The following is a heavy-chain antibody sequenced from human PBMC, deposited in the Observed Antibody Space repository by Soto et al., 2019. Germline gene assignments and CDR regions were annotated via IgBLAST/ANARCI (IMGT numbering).Heavy chain of an antibody. J-gene: IGHJ4*02. D-gene: IGHD1-20*01. Sequence: QVTLKESGPVLVKPTETLTLTCTVSGFSLSNARMGVSWIRQPPGKALEWLAHIFSNDEKSYSTSLKSRLTLSNDTSKSQVLLTMTNMDPVDTATYYCARTRRLTGTDHVAYWGQGTLVTVSS. CDR3: ARTRRLTGTDHVAY. CDR1: GFSLSNARMG. CDR2: IFSNDEK. V-gene: IGHV2-26*01.